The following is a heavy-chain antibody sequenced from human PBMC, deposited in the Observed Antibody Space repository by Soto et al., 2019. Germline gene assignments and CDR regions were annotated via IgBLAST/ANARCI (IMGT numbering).Heavy chain of an antibody. CDR1: GFTFSSYS. Sequence: GGSLRLSCAASGFTFSSYSMNWVRQAPGKGLEWVSYISSSSSTIYYADSVKGRFTISRDNAKSSLYLQMNSLRDEDTAVYYCARDLRVDSYGPQSLYYYYGMDVWGQGTTVTVSS. D-gene: IGHD5-18*01. CDR3: ARDLRVDSYGPQSLYYYYGMDV. V-gene: IGHV3-48*02. J-gene: IGHJ6*02. CDR2: ISSSSSTI.